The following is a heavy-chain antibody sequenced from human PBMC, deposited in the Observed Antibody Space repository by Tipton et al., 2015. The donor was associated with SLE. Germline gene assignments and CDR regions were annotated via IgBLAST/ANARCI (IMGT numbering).Heavy chain of an antibody. CDR2: ISWNSDSI. J-gene: IGHJ4*02. V-gene: IGHV3-9*01. CDR3: AKAIVFWSGYYLFDY. Sequence: RSLRLSCAASGFTFDDYAMHWVRQAPGKGLEWVSGISWNSDSIFYADSVEGRFTISRDNAKNSLYLQMNSLRTEDTAFYYCAKAIVFWSGYYLFDYWGQGTLVTVSS. D-gene: IGHD3-3*01. CDR1: GFTFDDYA.